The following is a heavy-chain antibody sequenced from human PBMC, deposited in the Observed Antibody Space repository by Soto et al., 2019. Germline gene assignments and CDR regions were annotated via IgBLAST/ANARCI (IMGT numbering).Heavy chain of an antibody. CDR1: GFSLTTSGVG. V-gene: IGHV2-5*02. J-gene: IGHJ4*02. CDR2: IYWDDDK. CDR3: AHRVLRTVFGLVTTTATYFDF. Sequence: QITLNESGPTQVKPRQTLTLTCTFSGFSLTTSGVGVGWIRQSPGKAPEWLALIYWDDDKRYSPSLKSRLTITKDTSKNQVVLTMADLDPADTATYYCAHRVLRTVFGLVTTTATYFDFWGQGTLVSVSS. D-gene: IGHD3-3*01.